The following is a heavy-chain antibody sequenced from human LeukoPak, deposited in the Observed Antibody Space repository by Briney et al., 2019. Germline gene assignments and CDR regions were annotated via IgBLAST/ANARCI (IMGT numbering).Heavy chain of an antibody. CDR2: ISSNGGST. J-gene: IGHJ3*02. Sequence: GGPLRLSCAASGFTFSSYAMHWVRQAPGKGLEYVSAISSNGGSTYYANSVKGRFTISRDNSKNTLYLQMGSLRAEDMAVYYCARAGPADAFDIWGQGTMVTVSS. V-gene: IGHV3-64*01. CDR1: GFTFSSYA. CDR3: ARAGPADAFDI.